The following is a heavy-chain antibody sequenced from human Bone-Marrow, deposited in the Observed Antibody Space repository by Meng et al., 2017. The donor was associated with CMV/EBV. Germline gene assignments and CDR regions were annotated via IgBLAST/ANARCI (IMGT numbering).Heavy chain of an antibody. CDR2: INHNGNT. D-gene: IGHD2-2*02. V-gene: IGHV4-34*01. J-gene: IGHJ5*02. CDR1: DGSFSGYY. CDR3: ARGGSLGCSSISCYTGNWFDP. Sequence: SETLSLTCAVYDGSFSGYYWSWIRQPPGEGLEWIGEINHNGNTNYNPSLKRRVTISVDTSKNQFSLKLTSVTAADTAVYYCARGGSLGCSSISCYTGNWFDPWGQGTLVTVSS.